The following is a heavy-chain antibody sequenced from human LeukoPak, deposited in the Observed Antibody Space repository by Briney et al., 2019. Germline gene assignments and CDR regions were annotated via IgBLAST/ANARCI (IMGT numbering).Heavy chain of an antibody. Sequence: GGSLRLSCAASGFTFSDYYMSWIRQAPGKGLEWVSYISSSGSTIYYADSVKGRFTISRDNSKNTLYLQMNSLRAEDTAVYYCARVGGTTVTTHYGMDVWGQGTTVTVSS. V-gene: IGHV3-11*04. J-gene: IGHJ6*02. CDR3: ARVGGTTVTTHYGMDV. D-gene: IGHD4-17*01. CDR2: ISSSGSTI. CDR1: GFTFSDYY.